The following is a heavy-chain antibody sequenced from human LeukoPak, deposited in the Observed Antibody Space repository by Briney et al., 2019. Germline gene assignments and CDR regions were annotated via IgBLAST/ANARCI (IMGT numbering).Heavy chain of an antibody. D-gene: IGHD5-24*01. Sequence: SETLSLTCAVSGGSISSSNWWSWVRQPPGKGLEGIEAIYYNGRTNYNPPLKRRVTISVDKSKNQFSLKLSSVTAADTAVYYCARGLKRRDGYNPTDGYTAFDIWGQGTMVTVSS. V-gene: IGHV4-4*02. CDR3: ARGLKRRDGYNPTDGYTAFDI. CDR1: GGSISSSNW. J-gene: IGHJ3*02. CDR2: IYYNGRT.